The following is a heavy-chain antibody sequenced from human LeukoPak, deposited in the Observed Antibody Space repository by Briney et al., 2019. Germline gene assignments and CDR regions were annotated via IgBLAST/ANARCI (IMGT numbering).Heavy chain of an antibody. V-gene: IGHV3-23*01. CDR3: ARALAVAGTGGFDP. Sequence: GGSLRLSCAAPGFTFSSYAMSWVRQAPGKGLEWVSAISGSGGSTYYADSVKGRFTVSRDNAKNTLYLQMNSLRAEDTAVYYCARALAVAGTGGFDPWGQGTLVTVSS. J-gene: IGHJ5*02. D-gene: IGHD6-19*01. CDR2: ISGSGGST. CDR1: GFTFSSYA.